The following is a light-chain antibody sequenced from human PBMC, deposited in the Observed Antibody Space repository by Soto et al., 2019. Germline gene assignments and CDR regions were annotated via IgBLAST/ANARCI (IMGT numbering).Light chain of an antibody. J-gene: IGKJ1*01. CDR2: GAS. Sequence: EIVMTQSPATLSVSPGERATLSCRASQSVSSNLAWYQQKPGQAPRLLIYGASTRATGIPARFSGSGSGTEFTLTISSLQSEEFAVYYCQQYYTLTPWTIGQGTKVDIK. V-gene: IGKV3-15*01. CDR1: QSVSSN. CDR3: QQYYTLTPWT.